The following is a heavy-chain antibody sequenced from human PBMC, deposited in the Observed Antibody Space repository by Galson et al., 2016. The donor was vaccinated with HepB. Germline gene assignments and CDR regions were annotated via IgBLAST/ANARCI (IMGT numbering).Heavy chain of an antibody. V-gene: IGHV3-53*01. D-gene: IGHD6-13*01. CDR3: VRDSAAAWGFFDH. CDR1: GFSVSSTY. Sequence: SLRLSCAVSGFSVSSTYMTWVRQAPGKGLEWVSFIYAGGSTYYGDSVKGRFTISRDNSKNTLYLQMNSLRVEDTAVCYCVRDSAAAWGFFDHWGQGSLVTVSS. J-gene: IGHJ4*02. CDR2: IYAGGST.